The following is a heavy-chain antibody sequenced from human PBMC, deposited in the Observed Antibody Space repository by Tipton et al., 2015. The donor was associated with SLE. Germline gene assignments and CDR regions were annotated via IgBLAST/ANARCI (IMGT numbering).Heavy chain of an antibody. CDR2: INHSGST. CDR3: ARDCTTGVCYTTSFDY. Sequence: LRLSCAVYGGSFSDYSWSWIRQPPGKGLEWIGEINHSGSTNYNPSLKSRVTISIDTSKNHFSLRPSSVTAADTAVYYCARDCTTGVCYTTSFDYWGQGTLVTVSP. J-gene: IGHJ4*02. V-gene: IGHV4-34*01. D-gene: IGHD2-8*01. CDR1: GGSFSDYS.